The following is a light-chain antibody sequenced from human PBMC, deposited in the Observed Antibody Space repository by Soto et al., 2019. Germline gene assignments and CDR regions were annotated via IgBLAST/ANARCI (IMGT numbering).Light chain of an antibody. CDR2: GAT. CDR1: QYVGPN. V-gene: IGKV3-15*01. CDR3: QHGRA. Sequence: IVMTHSPATLSVSPWERATLSCRASQYVGPNVDWYQQIPGQAPRLLIYGATTRVTGIAARFSGSGSGTDFTLTISSLQSEDSAVYYCQHGRAFGPGTKVDIK. J-gene: IGKJ3*01.